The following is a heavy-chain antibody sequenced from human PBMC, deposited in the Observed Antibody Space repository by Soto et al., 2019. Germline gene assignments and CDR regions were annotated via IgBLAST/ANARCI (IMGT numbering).Heavy chain of an antibody. D-gene: IGHD3-16*01. J-gene: IGHJ6*02. CDR1: GDSVSNDY. V-gene: IGHV1-46*01. CDR3: AKGRGGKTVANFGMDV. CDR2: ISPFGGAT. Sequence: ASVKVSCKASGDSVSNDYLHWVRQAPGQGFELLGLISPFGGATAYAQRFKGRVTVTMDKSSTSFYLELSSLRSDDTAVYYCAKGRGGKTVANFGMDVWGQGVTVTVSS.